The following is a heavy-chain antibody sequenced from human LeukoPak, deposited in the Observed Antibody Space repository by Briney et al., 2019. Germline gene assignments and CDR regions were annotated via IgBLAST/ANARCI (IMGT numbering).Heavy chain of an antibody. CDR2: ISAYNANT. D-gene: IGHD2-2*01. CDR1: SYTFTSYS. CDR3: VRDRYCSSSSCNPAARGYFLY. J-gene: IGHJ1*01. V-gene: IGHV1-18*01. Sequence: EASVKVSCNASSYTFTSYSFSWVRQAPGQGLEWMGWISAYNANTDYAQKVQGRVTMTTDTSTSTAYMELRSLRSDDTAMYYCVRDRYCSSSSCNPAARGYFLYWGQGTLVTVSS.